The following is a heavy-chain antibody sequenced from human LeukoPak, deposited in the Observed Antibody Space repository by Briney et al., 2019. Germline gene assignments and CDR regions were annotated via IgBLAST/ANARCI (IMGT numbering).Heavy chain of an antibody. CDR2: IDPRAGST. V-gene: IGHV1-46*01. J-gene: IGHJ4*02. CDR1: GYALTSYY. Sequence: ASVKVSCKAFGYALTSYYIHWVRQAPGQGLEWMGIIDPRAGSTIYAQNFQGRITLAADTSTNTVYMELRSLTSEDTAIYFYARKFYFDYWGQGSLVTVSS. CDR3: ARKFYFDY.